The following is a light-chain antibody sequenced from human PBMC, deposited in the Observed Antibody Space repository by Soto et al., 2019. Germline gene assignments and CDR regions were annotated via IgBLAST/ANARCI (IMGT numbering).Light chain of an antibody. J-gene: IGKJ1*01. V-gene: IGKV3-15*01. Sequence: EIILTQSPASLSVSPGERATLSCRASQSVNNNLAWYQQKPGQAPRLLIYGASTRATGIPGRFRGSGSGTEFTLTITSLQSEDFAEYHCQQYNNWPQTFGQGTKVEIK. CDR3: QQYNNWPQT. CDR1: QSVNNN. CDR2: GAS.